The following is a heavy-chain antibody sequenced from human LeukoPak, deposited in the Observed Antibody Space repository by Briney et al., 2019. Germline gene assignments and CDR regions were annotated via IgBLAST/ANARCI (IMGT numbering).Heavy chain of an antibody. CDR1: GFTFNNAW. V-gene: IGHV3-15*01. CDR2: IKSKTDGGTT. CDR3: TTASGYYDSSGYPFGY. Sequence: GGSLRLSCAASGFTFNNAWMSWVRQAPGKGLEWVGRIKSKTDGGTTDYAAPVKGRFTISRDDSKNTLYLQMNSLKTEDTAVYYCTTASGYYDSSGYPFGYWGQGTLVTVSS. J-gene: IGHJ4*02. D-gene: IGHD3-22*01.